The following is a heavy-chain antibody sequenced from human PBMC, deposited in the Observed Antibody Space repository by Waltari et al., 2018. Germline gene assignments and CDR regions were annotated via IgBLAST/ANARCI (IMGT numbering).Heavy chain of an antibody. CDR2: IYYSGST. Sequence: QVQLQESGSGLVKPSETLSLTCTVSGGSISSYYWSWIRQPPGKGLEWIGYIYYSGSTNYNPSLKSRVTISVDTSKNQFSLKLSSVTAADTAVYYCAREAYCGGDCHSHFDYWGQGTLVTVSS. CDR1: GGSISSYY. D-gene: IGHD2-21*01. CDR3: AREAYCGGDCHSHFDY. V-gene: IGHV4-59*01. J-gene: IGHJ4*02.